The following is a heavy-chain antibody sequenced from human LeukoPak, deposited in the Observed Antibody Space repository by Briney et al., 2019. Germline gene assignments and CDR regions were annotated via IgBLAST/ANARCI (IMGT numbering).Heavy chain of an antibody. J-gene: IGHJ4*02. Sequence: WGSLKLSCAASGYTFISFGMHWVRQAPGKGLEWVAVITYDGSNKYYADYVKGRFTISRDTSNNTLYLQMSNLRSEDTAVYYCANKNYYGSGSCPDYWGQRTLVTVPS. CDR3: ANKNYYGSGSCPDY. D-gene: IGHD3-10*01. V-gene: IGHV3-30*18. CDR1: GYTFISFG. CDR2: ITYDGSNK.